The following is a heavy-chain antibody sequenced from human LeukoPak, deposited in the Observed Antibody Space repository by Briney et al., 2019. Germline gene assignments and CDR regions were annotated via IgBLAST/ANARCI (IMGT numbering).Heavy chain of an antibody. J-gene: IGHJ6*03. CDR1: GFTFSSYS. Sequence: GGSLRLSCAASGFTFSSYSMNWVRQAPGKGLEWVSSISSSSSYIYYADSVKGRFTISRDNAKNSLYLQMNSLRAEDTAVYYCARSPVLEYSSSSGSRYYYYMDVWGKGTTVTVSS. D-gene: IGHD6-6*01. CDR3: ARSPVLEYSSSSGSRYYYYMDV. V-gene: IGHV3-21*01. CDR2: ISSSSSYI.